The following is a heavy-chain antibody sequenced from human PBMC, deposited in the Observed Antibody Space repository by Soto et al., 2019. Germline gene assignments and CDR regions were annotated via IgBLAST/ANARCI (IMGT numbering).Heavy chain of an antibody. CDR3: ARGLAALPVFAFDI. CDR2: IYWNDDK. Sequence: QITLKGSGPTLVKPTQTLTLTCSLSGISVSTSGVGLGWIRQPPGKALEWLALIYWNDDKHYSPSLKSRLTITKDTSKNQAVLTMTNMDPVDTATYYCARGLAALPVFAFDIWGQGTMVTVAS. J-gene: IGHJ3*02. CDR1: GISVSTSGVG. V-gene: IGHV2-5*01. D-gene: IGHD6-6*01.